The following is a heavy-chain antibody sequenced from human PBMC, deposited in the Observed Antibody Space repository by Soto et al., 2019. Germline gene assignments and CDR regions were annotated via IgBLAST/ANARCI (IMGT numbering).Heavy chain of an antibody. D-gene: IGHD1-7*01. CDR3: ACGLRGDGCNYDAFDI. CDR1: GYSFTSYW. V-gene: IGHV5-10-1*01. J-gene: IGHJ3*02. Sequence: GESLKISCKGSGYSFTSYWISWVRQMPGKGLEWMGRIDPSDSYTNYSPSFQGHVTTSADKSISTAYLQWSSLKASDTAMYYCACGLRGDGCNYDAFDIWGQGTMVTVSS. CDR2: IDPSDSYT.